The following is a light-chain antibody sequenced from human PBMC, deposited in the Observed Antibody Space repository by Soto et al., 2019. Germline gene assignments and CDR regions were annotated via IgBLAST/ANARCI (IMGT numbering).Light chain of an antibody. CDR1: QSVSSIY. J-gene: IGKJ5*01. Sequence: EIVLTQSPGTLSLSPGERATLSCRASQSVSSIYLTWYQQKPGQAPRLLIYGASTRATGIPDRFSGSGSGTDFTLTISSLQSEDFVVYYCQQYNSWPPITFGQGTRLGI. CDR3: QQYNSWPPIT. V-gene: IGKV3-20*01. CDR2: GAS.